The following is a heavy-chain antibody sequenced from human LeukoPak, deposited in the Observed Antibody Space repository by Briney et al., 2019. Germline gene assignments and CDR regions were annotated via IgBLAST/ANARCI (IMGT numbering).Heavy chain of an antibody. CDR2: TSGSGGST. D-gene: IGHD4-17*01. CDR3: AKENYGDSTGGRFQH. J-gene: IGHJ1*01. CDR1: GFTFSSYA. Sequence: GGSLRLSCAASGFTFSSYAMSWVRQTPVKGLEWVSVTSGSGGSTYYADSVKGRFTISRVNSKNTLYLQMNSLRAEDTAVYYCAKENYGDSTGGRFQHWGQGTLVTVSS. V-gene: IGHV3-23*01.